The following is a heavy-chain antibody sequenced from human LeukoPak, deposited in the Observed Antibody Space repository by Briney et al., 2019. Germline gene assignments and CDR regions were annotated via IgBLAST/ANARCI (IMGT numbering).Heavy chain of an antibody. D-gene: IGHD6-13*01. CDR3: ARGTAAAGTDY. Sequence: SVKVSRKDSLGTLSSYTISRVRQAPRDGREWMGRIIPILGTANYAQKFQGRVTITADKSTSTAYMELSSLRSEDTAVYYCARGTAAAGTDYWGQGTLVTVSS. CDR2: IIPILGTA. V-gene: IGHV1-69*08. CDR1: LGTLSSYT. J-gene: IGHJ4*02.